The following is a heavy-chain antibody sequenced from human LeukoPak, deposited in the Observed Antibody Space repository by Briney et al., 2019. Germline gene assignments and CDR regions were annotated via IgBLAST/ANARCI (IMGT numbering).Heavy chain of an antibody. CDR2: IVVGSGNT. D-gene: IGHD6-13*01. CDR1: VFTFTSSA. V-gene: IGHV1-58*02. Sequence: TSVKVSCKASVFTFTSSAMQWVRQARGQRLEWIGWIVVGSGNTNYAQKFQERVTITRDMSTSTAYMELSSLRSEDTAVYYCAADREGAAAGQFDYWGQGTLVTVSS. J-gene: IGHJ4*02. CDR3: AADREGAAAGQFDY.